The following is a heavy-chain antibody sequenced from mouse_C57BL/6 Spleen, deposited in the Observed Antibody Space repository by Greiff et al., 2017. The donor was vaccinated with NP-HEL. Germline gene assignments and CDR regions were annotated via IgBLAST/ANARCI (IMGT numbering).Heavy chain of an antibody. D-gene: IGHD3-1*01. CDR3: ARGATGPFAY. CDR1: GYTFTSYW. J-gene: IGHJ3*01. V-gene: IGHV1-59*01. Sequence: QVQLQQPGAELVRPGTSVKLSCKASGYTFTSYWMHWVKQRPGQGLEWIGVIDPSDSYTNYNQKFKGKATLTVDTSSSTAYMQLSSLTSEDSAVYYCARGATGPFAYWGQGTLVTVSA. CDR2: IDPSDSYT.